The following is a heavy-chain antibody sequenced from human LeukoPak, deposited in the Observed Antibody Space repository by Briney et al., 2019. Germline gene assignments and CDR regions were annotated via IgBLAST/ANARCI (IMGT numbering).Heavy chain of an antibody. CDR3: AKDADRAAAGLDFDY. V-gene: IGHV3-9*01. J-gene: IGHJ4*02. Sequence: PGRSPRLSCAASGFTFDDYAMHWVRQAPGKGLEWVSGISWNSGSIGYADSVKGRFTISRDNAKNSLYLQMNSLRAEDTALYYCAKDADRAAAGLDFDYWGQGTLVTVSS. CDR1: GFTFDDYA. D-gene: IGHD6-13*01. CDR2: ISWNSGSI.